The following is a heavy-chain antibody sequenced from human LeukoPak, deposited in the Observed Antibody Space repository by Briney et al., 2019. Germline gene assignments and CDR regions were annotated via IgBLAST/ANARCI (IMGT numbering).Heavy chain of an antibody. CDR2: INHSGST. V-gene: IGHV4-34*01. Sequence: SETLSLTCAVYGGSFSGYYWSWIRQPPGKGLEWIGEINHSGSTNYNPSLKSRVTISVDTSKNQFSLKLSSVTAADTAVYYCARLHDILTGWISSWAKRKYYYYMDVWGKGTTVTISS. J-gene: IGHJ6*03. D-gene: IGHD3-9*01. CDR1: GGSFSGYY. CDR3: ARLHDILTGWISSWAKRKYYYYMDV.